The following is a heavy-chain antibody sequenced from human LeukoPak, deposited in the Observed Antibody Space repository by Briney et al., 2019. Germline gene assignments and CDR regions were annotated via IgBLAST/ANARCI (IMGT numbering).Heavy chain of an antibody. J-gene: IGHJ4*02. V-gene: IGHV3-23*01. CDR1: GFTFSSYA. Sequence: PGGSLRLSCAASGFTFSSYAMSWVRQAPGKGLEWVSAISGSGGSTYYADSVKGRFTISRDNSKNTLYLQMNSLRAEDTAVYYCAKDPHYYDSSQGRFDYWGQGTLVTVSS. D-gene: IGHD3-22*01. CDR2: ISGSGGST. CDR3: AKDPHYYDSSQGRFDY.